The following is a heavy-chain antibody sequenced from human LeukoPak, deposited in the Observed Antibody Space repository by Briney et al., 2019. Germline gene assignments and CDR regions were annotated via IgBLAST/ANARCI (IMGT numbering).Heavy chain of an antibody. CDR3: ARDKQPGDY. CDR2: IYYSGDT. J-gene: IGHJ4*02. D-gene: IGHD1-1*01. V-gene: IGHV4-59*02. CDR1: GDSVSPYY. Sequence: SETLSLTCTVSGDSVSPYYWGWIRQPPGKGLEWIGYIYYSGDTTYNPSLKSRVTMSVDTSKNQFSLKLSSVTAADTAVYYCARDKQPGDYWGQGALVTVSS.